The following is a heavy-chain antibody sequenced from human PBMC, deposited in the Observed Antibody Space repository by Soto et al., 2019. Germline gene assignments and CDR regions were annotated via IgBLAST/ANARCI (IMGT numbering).Heavy chain of an antibody. CDR2: FSSSSSTI. CDR3: AGHGGQWLNWFDP. J-gene: IGHJ5*02. D-gene: IGHD6-19*01. Sequence: GGSLRLSCAASGFTFSSYSMNWVRQAPGKGLEWVSYFSSSSSTIYYADSVKGRFTISRDNAKNSLYLQMNSLRAEDTAVYYCAGHGGQWLNWFDPWGQGTLVTVSS. V-gene: IGHV3-48*01. CDR1: GFTFSSYS.